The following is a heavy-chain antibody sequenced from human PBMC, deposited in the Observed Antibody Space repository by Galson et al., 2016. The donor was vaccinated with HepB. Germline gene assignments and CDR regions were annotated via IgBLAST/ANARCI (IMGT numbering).Heavy chain of an antibody. Sequence: SLRLSCAASGFTFSSYGMHWVRQAPGKGLEWMAGIRYDGSNKYYAGSVKGRFTISRDNSKNALYLQMNSRRAEDTAVYYCARGVGYGSGSHFDYWGQGTLVTVSS. CDR1: GFTFSSYG. CDR2: IRYDGSNK. V-gene: IGHV3-33*01. D-gene: IGHD3-10*01. J-gene: IGHJ4*02. CDR3: ARGVGYGSGSHFDY.